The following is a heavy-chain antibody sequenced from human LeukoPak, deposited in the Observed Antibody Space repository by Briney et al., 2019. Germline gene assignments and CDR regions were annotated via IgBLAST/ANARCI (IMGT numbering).Heavy chain of an antibody. J-gene: IGHJ6*02. D-gene: IGHD2-15*01. CDR2: IRSNTYGGTS. CDR3: TRDRVVASTSYYYYYGMDV. V-gene: IGHV3-49*04. Sequence: GGSLRLSCTTSGFTFGGYALSWVRQAPGKGLEWVGSIRSNTYGGTSEYAASVTGRLTISRDDSNSIAYLQMRSLKTDDTAVYYCTRDRVVASTSYYYYYGMDVWGQGATVTVSS. CDR1: GFTFGGYA.